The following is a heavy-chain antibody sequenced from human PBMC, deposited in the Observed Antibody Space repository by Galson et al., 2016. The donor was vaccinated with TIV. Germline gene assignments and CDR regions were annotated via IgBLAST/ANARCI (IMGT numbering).Heavy chain of an antibody. CDR1: GGSISSGNYY. D-gene: IGHD2-15*01. J-gene: IGHJ2*01. CDR3: ARVPPAGHHWYFDL. Sequence: SLTCSVSGGSISSGNYYWSWIRQPAGKGLEWIGRIHTSGITNYNPSLKNRVTLSADTSENQFSLRLDSVTAADTAVYYCARVPPAGHHWYFDLWGRGTLVTVSS. V-gene: IGHV4-61*02. CDR2: IHTSGIT.